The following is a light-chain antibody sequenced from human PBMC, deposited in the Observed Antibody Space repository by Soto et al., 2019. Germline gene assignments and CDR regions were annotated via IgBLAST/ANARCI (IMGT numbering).Light chain of an antibody. CDR1: SSDVGSYNL. J-gene: IGLJ1*01. Sequence: QSALTQPASVSGSPGQSITISCTGTSSDVGSYNLVSWYQQHPGKAPKLMIYEVSKWPSGVSNRFSGSKSGNTASLTISGLQAEDEAESYCCSYAGSSTFYVFGTGTKVTVL. V-gene: IGLV2-23*02. CDR2: EVS. CDR3: CSYAGSSTFYV.